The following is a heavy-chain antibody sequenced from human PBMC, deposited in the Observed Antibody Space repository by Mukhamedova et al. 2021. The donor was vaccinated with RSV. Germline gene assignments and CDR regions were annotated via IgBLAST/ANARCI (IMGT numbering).Heavy chain of an antibody. J-gene: IGHJ4*02. V-gene: IGHV5-10-1*01. CDR3: AREKMTTVTYFDY. Sequence: SFQGHVTISADKSISTAYLQWSSLKASDTAMYYCAREKMTTVTYFDYWGQGTLVTVSS. D-gene: IGHD4-17*01.